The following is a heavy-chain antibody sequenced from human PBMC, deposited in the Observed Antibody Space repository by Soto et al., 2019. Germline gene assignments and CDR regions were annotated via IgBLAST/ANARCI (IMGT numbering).Heavy chain of an antibody. CDR2: IKQDGSEK. Sequence: EVQLVESGGGLVQPGGSLRLSCAASGFTFSSYWMSWVRQAPGKGLEWVANIKQDGSEKYYVDSVKGRFTISRDNAKNSLYLQMNSLRAEDTAVYYCARSYYYGSGSRPPPAFDIWGQGTMVTVSS. J-gene: IGHJ3*02. D-gene: IGHD3-10*01. CDR1: GFTFSSYW. V-gene: IGHV3-7*01. CDR3: ARSYYYGSGSRPPPAFDI.